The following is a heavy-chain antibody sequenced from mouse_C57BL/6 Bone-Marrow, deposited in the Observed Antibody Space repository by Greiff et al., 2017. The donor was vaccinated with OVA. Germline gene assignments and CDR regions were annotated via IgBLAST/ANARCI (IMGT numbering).Heavy chain of an antibody. Sequence: EVMLVESGGGLVKPGGSLKLSCAASGFTFSDSGMHWVRQAPEKGLEWVAYISSGSSTIYYADTVKGRFTISRDNAKNTLFLQMTSLRSEDTAMYYCARRWAFDYWGQGTTLTVSS. CDR3: ARRWAFDY. CDR2: ISSGSSTI. CDR1: GFTFSDSG. D-gene: IGHD1-1*01. J-gene: IGHJ2*01. V-gene: IGHV5-17*01.